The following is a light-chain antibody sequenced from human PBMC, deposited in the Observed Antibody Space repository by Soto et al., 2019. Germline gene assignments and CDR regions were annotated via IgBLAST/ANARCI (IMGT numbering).Light chain of an antibody. CDR1: QSISGS. J-gene: IGKJ1*01. Sequence: IQVTQYPSSLSASVRDRVTITCRASQSISGSLNWYQQKPGKPPKVLIYGASNLQSGVPPRFSGSGSGTDFTLAISSLQPEDSATYYCLQDINYPWTFGQGTKVDIK. CDR2: GAS. CDR3: LQDINYPWT. V-gene: IGKV1-6*01.